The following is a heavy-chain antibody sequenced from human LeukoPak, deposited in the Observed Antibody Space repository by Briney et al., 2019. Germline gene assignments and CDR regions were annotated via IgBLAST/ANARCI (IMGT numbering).Heavy chain of an antibody. D-gene: IGHD2-2*01. J-gene: IGHJ6*03. CDR1: GYTFTGYY. V-gene: IGHV1-2*02. CDR2: INPNSGGT. CDR3: ARMCSSTSCAAGSAYYYYYMDV. Sequence: ASVKVSCKASGYTFTGYYMHWVRQAPGQGLEWMGWINPNSGGTNYAQKFQGRVTMTRDTSISAAYMELSRLRSDDTAVYYCARMCSSTSCAAGSAYYYYYMDVWGKGTTVTVSS.